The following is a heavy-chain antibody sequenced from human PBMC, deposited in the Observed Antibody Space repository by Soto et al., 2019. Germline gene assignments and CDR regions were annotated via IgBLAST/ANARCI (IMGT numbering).Heavy chain of an antibody. V-gene: IGHV3-23*01. CDR1: GFTFSNYA. CDR3: AKVLFPILPTTNFDS. CDR2: ITYSGDTT. D-gene: IGHD2-21*01. Sequence: GGSLRLSCAASGFTFSNYAMCWGRQAPGKGLEWVSGITYSGDTTYYADSVKGRFTISRDNSKNTLFLQMNSLRVDDAAVYFCAKVLFPILPTTNFDSWGQGTLVTVSS. J-gene: IGHJ4*02.